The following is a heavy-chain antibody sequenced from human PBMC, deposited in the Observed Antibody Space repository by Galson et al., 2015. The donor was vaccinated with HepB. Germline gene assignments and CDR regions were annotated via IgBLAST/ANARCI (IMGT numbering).Heavy chain of an antibody. D-gene: IGHD4-17*01. CDR1: GGSFSGYY. CDR2: INHSGST. Sequence: SETLSLTCAVYGGSFSGYYWSWIRQPPGKGLEWIGEINHSGSTNYNPSLKSRVTISVDTSKNQFSLKLSSVTAADTAVYYCARAICLSTSCYWRTPMTTVTTNWFDPWGQGTLVTVSS. V-gene: IGHV4-34*01. CDR3: ARAICLSTSCYWRTPMTTVTTNWFDP. J-gene: IGHJ5*02.